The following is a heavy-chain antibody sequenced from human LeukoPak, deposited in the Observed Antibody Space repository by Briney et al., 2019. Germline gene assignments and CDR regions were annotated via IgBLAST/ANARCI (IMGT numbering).Heavy chain of an antibody. CDR1: GFAFSSYN. J-gene: IGHJ4*02. Sequence: GGSRRLSCVASGFAFSSYNMNWVRKAPGRGLEWVSYISSSSGTIYYADSVKGRFTISRDNAKNSLYLQMNSLRAEDTAVYYCARDGRGLGNYFDYWGQGTLVTVSS. D-gene: IGHD3-10*01. V-gene: IGHV3-48*01. CDR2: ISSSSGTI. CDR3: ARDGRGLGNYFDY.